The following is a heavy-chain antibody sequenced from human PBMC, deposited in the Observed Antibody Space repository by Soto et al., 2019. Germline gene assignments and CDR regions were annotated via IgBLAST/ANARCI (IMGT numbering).Heavy chain of an antibody. Sequence: GGSLRLSCAASGFTFSSYAMHWVRQAPGKGLEYVSAISSNGGSTYYADSVKGRFTISRDNSKNTLYLQMSSLRAEDTAVYYCVKDTRGTPAGDFDYWGQGTLVTVSS. CDR1: GFTFSSYA. V-gene: IGHV3-64D*06. CDR2: ISSNGGST. D-gene: IGHD6-19*01. CDR3: VKDTRGTPAGDFDY. J-gene: IGHJ4*02.